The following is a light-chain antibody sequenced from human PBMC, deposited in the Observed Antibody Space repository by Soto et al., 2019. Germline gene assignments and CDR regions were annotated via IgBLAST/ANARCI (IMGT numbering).Light chain of an antibody. CDR1: QDISRW. CDR3: QQTRDFPLT. Sequence: DIHMTQSPSSVSASLRDTVTLTCRASQDISRWLAWYQQKPGKAPRLLIYAASSLQNGVPPRFSGTYSGTEFTLTISSLQPGDSATYFCQQTRDFPLTFGGGTKVDI. V-gene: IGKV1-12*01. J-gene: IGKJ4*01. CDR2: AAS.